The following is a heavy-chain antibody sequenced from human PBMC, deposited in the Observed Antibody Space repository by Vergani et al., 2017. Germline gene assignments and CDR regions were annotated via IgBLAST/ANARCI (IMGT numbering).Heavy chain of an antibody. CDR2: IYYSGST. Sequence: QVQLQESGPGLVKPSETLSLTCTVSGGSISSSSYYWGWIRQPPGKGLEWIGSIYYSGSTYYNPSLKSRVTPSVDTSKNQFSLKLSSVTAADTAVYYCARHEGITMIVVVTPYYFDSWGQGTLVTVSS. CDR3: ARHEGITMIVVVTPYYFDS. D-gene: IGHD3-22*01. CDR1: GGSISSSSYY. V-gene: IGHV4-39*01. J-gene: IGHJ4*02.